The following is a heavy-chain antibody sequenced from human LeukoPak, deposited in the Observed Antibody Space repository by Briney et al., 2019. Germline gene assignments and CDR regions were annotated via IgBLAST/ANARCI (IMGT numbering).Heavy chain of an antibody. Sequence: SETLSLTCTVSGGSISSYYWSWIRQPPGKGLEWIGYIYYSGSTNYNPSLKSRVTISVDTSKNQFSLKLSSVTAADTAVYYCAREVTDAPYYFDYWGQGILVTVSS. CDR2: IYYSGST. CDR1: GGSISSYY. V-gene: IGHV4-59*12. J-gene: IGHJ4*02. CDR3: AREVTDAPYYFDY. D-gene: IGHD4-11*01.